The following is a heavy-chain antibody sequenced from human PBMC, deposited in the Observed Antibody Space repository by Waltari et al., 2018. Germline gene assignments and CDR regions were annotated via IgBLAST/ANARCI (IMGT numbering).Heavy chain of an antibody. CDR3: ARGYAFDI. CDR2: INHSGST. J-gene: IGHJ3*02. V-gene: IGHV4-34*01. Sequence: VQLQQWGAGLLKPSETLSLTCPVYGGSFSGYYWSWIRQPPGKGLEWIGEINHSGSTNYNPSLKSRVTISVDTSKNQFSLKLSSVTAADTAVYYCARGYAFDIWGQGTMVTVSS. CDR1: GGSFSGYY.